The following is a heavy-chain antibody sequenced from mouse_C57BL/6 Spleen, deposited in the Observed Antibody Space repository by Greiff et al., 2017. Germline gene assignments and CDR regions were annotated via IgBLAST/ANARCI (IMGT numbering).Heavy chain of an antibody. V-gene: IGHV1-80*01. CDR2: IYPGDGDT. D-gene: IGHD2-4*01. J-gene: IGHJ2*01. Sequence: QVQLQQSGAELVKPGASVKISCKASGYAFSSYWMNWVKQRPGKGLEWIGQIYPGDGDTNYNGKFKGKATLTADKSSSTAYMQLSSLTSEDSAVYFCARYLSYDYDSYYFDYWGQGTTLTVSS. CDR3: ARYLSYDYDSYYFDY. CDR1: GYAFSSYW.